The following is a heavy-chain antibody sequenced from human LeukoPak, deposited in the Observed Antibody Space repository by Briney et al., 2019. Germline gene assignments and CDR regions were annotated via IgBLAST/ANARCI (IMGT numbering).Heavy chain of an antibody. CDR2: ISSSGSTI. V-gene: IGHV3-11*04. CDR1: GFTVSSNS. Sequence: NSGGSLRLSCTVSGFTVSSNSMSWVRQAPGKGLEWVSYISSSGSTIYYADSVKGRFTISRDNAKNSLYLQMNNLRAEDTAVYYCAELGITMIGGVWGKGTTVTISS. J-gene: IGHJ6*04. D-gene: IGHD3-10*02. CDR3: AELGITMIGGV.